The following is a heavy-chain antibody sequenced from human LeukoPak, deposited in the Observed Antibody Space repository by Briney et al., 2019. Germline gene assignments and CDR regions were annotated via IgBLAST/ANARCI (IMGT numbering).Heavy chain of an antibody. CDR2: IYYSGST. CDR3: ARVRGDFETD. CDR1: GGSISSYY. V-gene: IGHV4-59*01. D-gene: IGHD3-16*01. Sequence: SETLSLTCTVSGGSISSYYWSWIRQPPGKGLEWIGYIYYSGSTNYNPSLKSRVTISVDTSKNQFSLKLSSVTAADTAIYYCARVRGDFETDWGQGTLVTVSS. J-gene: IGHJ1*01.